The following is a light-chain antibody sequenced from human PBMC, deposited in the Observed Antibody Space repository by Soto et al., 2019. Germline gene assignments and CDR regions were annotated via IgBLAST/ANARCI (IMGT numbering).Light chain of an antibody. Sequence: MTQSPSAVSASVGDRVTITCRASQSISSWLAWYQQKPGKAPKLLIYDASSLESGVPSRFSGSGSGTEFTLTISSLQPDDFATYYCQQYNSYSGTFGQGTKVDI. J-gene: IGKJ1*01. CDR1: QSISSW. V-gene: IGKV1-5*01. CDR3: QQYNSYSGT. CDR2: DAS.